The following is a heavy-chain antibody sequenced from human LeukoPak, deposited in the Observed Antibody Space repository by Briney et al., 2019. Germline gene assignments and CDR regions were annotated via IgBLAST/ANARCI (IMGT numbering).Heavy chain of an antibody. V-gene: IGHV5-51*01. CDR1: GYSFTSYW. Sequence: GESLQISRKGSGYSFTSYWIGWVRQMPGKGLEWMGIIYPGDSDTRYSPSFQGQVTISADKSISTAYLQWSSLKASDTAMYYCARLLQSKVAGTAYDYWGQGTLVTVSS. CDR3: ARLLQSKVAGTAYDY. CDR2: IYPGDSDT. D-gene: IGHD6-19*01. J-gene: IGHJ4*02.